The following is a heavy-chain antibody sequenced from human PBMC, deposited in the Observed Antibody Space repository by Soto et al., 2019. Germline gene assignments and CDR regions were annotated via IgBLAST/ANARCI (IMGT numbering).Heavy chain of an antibody. V-gene: IGHV1-69*13. Sequence: ASVKVSCKASGCTFSSYAISWVRQAPGQGLEWMGGIIPIFGTANYAQKFQGRVTITADESTSTAYMELSSLRSEDTAVYYCATLERGGGSYYLDYWGQGTLVTVSS. CDR1: GCTFSSYA. D-gene: IGHD1-26*01. J-gene: IGHJ4*02. CDR2: IIPIFGTA. CDR3: ATLERGGGSYYLDY.